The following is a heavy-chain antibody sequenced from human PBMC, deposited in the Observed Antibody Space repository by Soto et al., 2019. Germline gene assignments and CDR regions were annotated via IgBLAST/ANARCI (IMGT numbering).Heavy chain of an antibody. CDR1: GGTLSSYG. V-gene: IGHV1-69*01. CDR3: ARENYCGSGSYYRDAFDI. CDR2: IIPMSGTA. D-gene: IGHD3-10*01. J-gene: IGHJ3*02. Sequence: QVQLVQSGAEVKKPGSSVKVSCKASGGTLSSYGIHWVRQAPGEGLEWMGGIIPMSGTANYAQKFQGRVAISVDESTRAAYMELSSLTSEDTAMYYCARENYCGSGSYYRDAFDIWGQGTMVTVSS.